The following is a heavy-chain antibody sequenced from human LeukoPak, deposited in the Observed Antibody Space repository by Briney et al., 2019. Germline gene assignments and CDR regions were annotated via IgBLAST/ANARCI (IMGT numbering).Heavy chain of an antibody. CDR3: AREGGTTLRFLEWLTYFDY. V-gene: IGHV3-48*03. CDR1: GFTFSSYE. D-gene: IGHD3-3*01. J-gene: IGHJ4*02. CDR2: ISSSGSTI. Sequence: GGSLRLSCAASGFTFSSYEMNWVRQAPGKGLEWASYISSSGSTIYYADSVKGRFTISRDNAKNSLYLQMNSLRAEDTAVYYCAREGGTTLRFLEWLTYFDYWGQGTLVTVSS.